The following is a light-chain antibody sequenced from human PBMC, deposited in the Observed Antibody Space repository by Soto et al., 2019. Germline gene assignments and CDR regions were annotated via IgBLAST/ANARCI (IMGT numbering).Light chain of an antibody. J-gene: IGKJ1*01. CDR2: KAS. CDR1: QTISSW. CDR3: QHYNSYSEA. V-gene: IGKV1-5*03. Sequence: DIKMTQSPSTLSVSVGDRVTITCRASQTISSWLAWYQQKPGKAPKLLIYKASTLKSGVPSRFSGSGSGTEFTLTISSLKTDDFATYYCQHYNSYSEAFGQGTKVDIK.